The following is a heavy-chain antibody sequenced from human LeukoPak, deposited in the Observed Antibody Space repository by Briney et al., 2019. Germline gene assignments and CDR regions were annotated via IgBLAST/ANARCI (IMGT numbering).Heavy chain of an antibody. V-gene: IGHV1-8*01. J-gene: IGHJ6*03. Sequence: ASVKVSCKASGYTFTSYDINWVRQATGQGLEWMGWMNPNSGNTGYAQKFQGRVTMTRNTSISTAYMELSSLRSEDTAVYYCARVSGSYYVYYYYYYMDVWGKGTTVTISS. CDR1: GYTFTSYD. CDR2: MNPNSGNT. CDR3: ARVSGSYYVYYYYYYMDV. D-gene: IGHD1-26*01.